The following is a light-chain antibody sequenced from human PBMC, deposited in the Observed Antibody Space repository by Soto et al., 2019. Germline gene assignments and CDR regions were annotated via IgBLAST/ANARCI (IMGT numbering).Light chain of an antibody. V-gene: IGLV2-14*02. Sequence: QSALTQPASVSGSPGQSITISCTGTGSDVGSYNLVSWYQQHPGKAPKLVIYEDTNRPSGVSNRFSGSKSGNTASLTISGLQAEDEADYHCSSYTSGSSHYVFGTGTKLTVL. CDR3: SSYTSGSSHYV. CDR1: GSDVGSYNL. J-gene: IGLJ1*01. CDR2: EDT.